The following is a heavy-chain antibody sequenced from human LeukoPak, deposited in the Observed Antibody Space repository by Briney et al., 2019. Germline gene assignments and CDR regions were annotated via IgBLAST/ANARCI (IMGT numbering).Heavy chain of an antibody. CDR3: ARAGYSGYDKMNWFDP. J-gene: IGHJ5*02. V-gene: IGHV7-4-1*02. D-gene: IGHD5-12*01. CDR1: GYTFTSYG. CDR2: INTNTGNP. Sequence: ASVKVSCKASGYTFTSYGISWVRQAPGQGLEWMGWINTNTGNPTYAQGFTGRFVFSLDTSVSTAYLQISSLKAEDTAVYYCARAGYSGYDKMNWFDPWGQGTLVTVSS.